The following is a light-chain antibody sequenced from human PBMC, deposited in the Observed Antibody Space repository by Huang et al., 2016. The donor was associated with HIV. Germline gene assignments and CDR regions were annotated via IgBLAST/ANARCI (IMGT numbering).Light chain of an antibody. Sequence: EIVMTQSPATLSVSPGERVILSCRASESVSSSLAWYQQKPGQAPILLIYGASTRATGVPPRFSGSGSGTEFTLTISSLQSADFAVYYCQQYNNWPPLLTFGGGTKVEIK. V-gene: IGKV3-15*01. CDR3: QQYNNWPPLLT. CDR2: GAS. J-gene: IGKJ4*01. CDR1: ESVSSS.